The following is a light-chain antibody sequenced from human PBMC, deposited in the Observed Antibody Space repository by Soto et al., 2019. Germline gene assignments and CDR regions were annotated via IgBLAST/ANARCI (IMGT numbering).Light chain of an antibody. J-gene: IGKJ3*01. CDR1: QGIGRY. CDR3: HQRSNWPLT. CDR2: DAS. Sequence: EIVLTQSPGTLSLSPGESATLSCRASQGIGRYLAWFQQKPGQPPRLLIYDASTRATGIPGRFSGSGSGTDFTLTISSLEPEDFAVYYGHQRSNWPLTFGPGTKVEI. V-gene: IGKV3-11*01.